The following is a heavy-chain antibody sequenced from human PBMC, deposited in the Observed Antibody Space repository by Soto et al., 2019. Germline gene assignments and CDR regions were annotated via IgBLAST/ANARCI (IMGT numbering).Heavy chain of an antibody. J-gene: IGHJ5*02. CDR2: INSDGSKT. D-gene: IGHD5-12*01. V-gene: IGHV3-74*01. CDR1: GFTFNTFL. Sequence: PGGALGLSCAAPGFTFNTFLVHWVPPAPGKGLVWVSRINSDGSKTTYAASVKGRFTISRDNAKNTVYLQMDSLRAEDTAVYYCATVATNSYNWLDPWGQGTLVTVSS. CDR3: ATVATNSYNWLDP.